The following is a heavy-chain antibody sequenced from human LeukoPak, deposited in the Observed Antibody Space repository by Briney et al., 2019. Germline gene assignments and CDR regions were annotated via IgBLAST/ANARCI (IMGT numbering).Heavy chain of an antibody. V-gene: IGHV4-4*07. CDR3: ARDARPPYSSGWYTSYAFDI. J-gene: IGHJ3*02. Sequence: PSETLSLTCAVYGGSFSGYYWSWIRQPAGKGLEWIGRIYTSGSTNYNPSLKSRVTMSVDTSKNQFSLKLSSVTAADTAVYYCARDARPPYSSGWYTSYAFDIWGQGTMVTVSS. CDR2: IYTSGST. CDR1: GGSFSGYY. D-gene: IGHD6-19*01.